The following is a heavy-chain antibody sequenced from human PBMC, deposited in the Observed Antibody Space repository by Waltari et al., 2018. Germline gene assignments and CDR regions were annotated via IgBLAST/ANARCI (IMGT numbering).Heavy chain of an antibody. CDR3: TRTEPSPDY. J-gene: IGHJ4*02. CDR2: IRSKANSYAT. CDR1: GFTFSGSA. Sequence: EVQLVESGGGLVQPGGSLKLSCAASGFTFSGSAMHWVRQASGKGLEGVGRIRSKANSYATAYAASVKGRFTISRDDSKNTAYLQMNSLKTEDTAVYYCTRTEPSPDYWGQGTLVTVSS. V-gene: IGHV3-73*01. D-gene: IGHD1-26*01.